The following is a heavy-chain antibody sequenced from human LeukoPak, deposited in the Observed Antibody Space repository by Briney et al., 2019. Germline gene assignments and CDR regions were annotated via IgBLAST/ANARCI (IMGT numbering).Heavy chain of an antibody. Sequence: GGSLRLSCAASGFTFSSYSMNWVRQAPGKGLEWVSSISSSSSYIYYADSVKGRFTISRDNAKDSLYLQMSSLRAEDTAVYYCARDTRMYYYDSSGYYYDYWGQGTLVTVSS. V-gene: IGHV3-21*01. CDR2: ISSSSSYI. D-gene: IGHD3-22*01. CDR3: ARDTRMYYYDSSGYYYDY. CDR1: GFTFSSYS. J-gene: IGHJ4*02.